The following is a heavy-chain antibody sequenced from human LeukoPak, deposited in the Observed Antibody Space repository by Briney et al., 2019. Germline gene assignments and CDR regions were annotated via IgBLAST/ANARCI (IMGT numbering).Heavy chain of an antibody. V-gene: IGHV3-21*04. J-gene: IGHJ4*02. Sequence: GGSLRLSCAASGFTFSSYSMNWVRQAPGKGLEWVSSISSSSSYIYYADSVKGRFTISRDNAKNSPYLQMNSLRAEDTAVYYCARGRGLPVRPPNEGFLDYWGRGTLVTVSS. D-gene: IGHD6-6*01. CDR1: GFTFSSYS. CDR2: ISSSSSYI. CDR3: ARGRGLPVRPPNEGFLDY.